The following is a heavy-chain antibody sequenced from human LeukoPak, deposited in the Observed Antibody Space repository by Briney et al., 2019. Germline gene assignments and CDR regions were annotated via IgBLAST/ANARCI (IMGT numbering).Heavy chain of an antibody. Sequence: GGSLRLSCAASGFTFSSYSMNWVRQAPGKGLEWVSSISSSSSYIYYADSVKGRFTISRDNAKNSPYLQMNSLRAEDTAVYYCARDLPAAIRDPYFDYWGQGTLVTVSS. CDR1: GFTFSSYS. V-gene: IGHV3-21*01. CDR2: ISSSSSYI. CDR3: ARDLPAAIRDPYFDY. D-gene: IGHD2-2*02. J-gene: IGHJ4*02.